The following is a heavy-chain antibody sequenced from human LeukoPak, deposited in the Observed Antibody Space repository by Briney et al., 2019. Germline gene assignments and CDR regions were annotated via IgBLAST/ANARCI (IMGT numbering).Heavy chain of an antibody. CDR2: TSYDGANQ. J-gene: IGHJ4*02. Sequence: GRSLRLSCAASGFTFNTYAMHWVRQAPGKGLEWVAVTSYDGANQYYADSVKGRFTISRDNSKNTLSLQMNSLRTGDTAVYYCARATSSSWWLFDSWGQGTLVTVSS. V-gene: IGHV3-30*03. D-gene: IGHD6-13*01. CDR1: GFTFNTYA. CDR3: ARATSSSWWLFDS.